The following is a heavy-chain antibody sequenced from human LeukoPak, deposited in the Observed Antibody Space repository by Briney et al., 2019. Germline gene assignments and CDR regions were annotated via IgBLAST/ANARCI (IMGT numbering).Heavy chain of an antibody. CDR3: ARSARAAAKDAFDI. CDR2: IYYSGST. D-gene: IGHD6-13*01. V-gene: IGHV4-39*07. CDR1: GGSISSSSYY. Sequence: SETLSLTCTVSGGSISSSSYYWGWIRQPPGKGLEWIGSIYYSGSTNYNPSLKSRVTISVDTSKNQFSLKLSSVTAADTAVYYCARSARAAAKDAFDIWGQGTMVTVSS. J-gene: IGHJ3*02.